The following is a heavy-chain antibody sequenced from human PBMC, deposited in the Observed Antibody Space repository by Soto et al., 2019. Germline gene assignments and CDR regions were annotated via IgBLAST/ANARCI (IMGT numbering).Heavy chain of an antibody. V-gene: IGHV3-23*01. CDR1: GFTFSSYA. CDR3: AKVVSLYYDSRGYFDY. CDR2: ISGSGGST. J-gene: IGHJ4*02. Sequence: PGGSLRLSCAASGFTFSSYAMSWVRQAPGKGLEWVSAISGSGGSTYYADSVKGRFTISRDNSKNTLYLQMNSLRAEDTAVYYCAKVVSLYYDSRGYFDYWGQGTLVTVSS. D-gene: IGHD3-22*01.